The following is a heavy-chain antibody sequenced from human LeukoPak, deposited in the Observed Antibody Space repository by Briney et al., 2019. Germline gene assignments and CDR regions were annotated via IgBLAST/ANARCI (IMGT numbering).Heavy chain of an antibody. CDR3: ARLPPDYYDSSGYYGSYFDY. CDR2: ISAYNGNT. Sequence: ASVKVSCKASGYTFTSYGISWVRQAPGQGLGWMGWISAYNGNTNYAQKLQGRVTMTTDTSTSTAYMELRSLRSDDTAVYYCARLPPDYYDSSGYYGSYFDYWGQGTLVTVSS. D-gene: IGHD3-22*01. V-gene: IGHV1-18*01. J-gene: IGHJ4*02. CDR1: GYTFTSYG.